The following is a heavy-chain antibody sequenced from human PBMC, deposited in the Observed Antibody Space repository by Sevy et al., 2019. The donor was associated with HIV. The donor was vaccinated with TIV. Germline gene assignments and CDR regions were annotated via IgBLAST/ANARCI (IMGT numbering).Heavy chain of an antibody. Sequence: SETLSLTCTVSGGSISSYYWSWIRQPPGKGLEWIGYIYYSGSTNYNPSLKSRVTISVDTSKNQFSLKLSSVTAADTAVYYCARAGALITVIVVGPLRRGGAFDIWGQGTMVTVSS. CDR1: GGSISSYY. V-gene: IGHV4-59*13. CDR3: ARAGALITVIVVGPLRRGGAFDI. CDR2: IYYSGST. J-gene: IGHJ3*02. D-gene: IGHD3-22*01.